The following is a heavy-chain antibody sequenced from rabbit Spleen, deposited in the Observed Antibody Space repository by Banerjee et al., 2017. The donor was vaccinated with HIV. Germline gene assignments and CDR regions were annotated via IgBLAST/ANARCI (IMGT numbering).Heavy chain of an antibody. CDR3: ARGSAAMTMVITGYYLSL. J-gene: IGHJ4*01. CDR2: IDAGSSGFT. V-gene: IGHV1S45*01. CDR1: GFSFSSNHY. D-gene: IGHD2-1*01. Sequence: QEQLVESGGGLVKPQGSLTLTCKASGFSFSSNHYMCWVRQAPGKGLEWIACIDAGSSGFTYFASWAKGRFTCSKTSSTTVTLQMTSLTAADTATYFCARGSAAMTMVITGYYLSLWGPGTLVTVS.